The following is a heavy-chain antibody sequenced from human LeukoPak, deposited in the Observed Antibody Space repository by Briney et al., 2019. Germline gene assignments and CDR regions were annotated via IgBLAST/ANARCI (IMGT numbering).Heavy chain of an antibody. CDR3: ASLRERSYYARGFDY. D-gene: IGHD1-26*01. Sequence: ASETLSLTCTVSGGSISSSSYYWGWIRQPPGKGLEWIGSIYYSGSTYYNPSLKSRITISVDTSKNQFSLKLSSVTAADTAVYYCASLRERSYYARGFDYWGQGTLVTVSS. CDR1: GGSISSSSYY. J-gene: IGHJ4*02. CDR2: IYYSGST. V-gene: IGHV4-39*01.